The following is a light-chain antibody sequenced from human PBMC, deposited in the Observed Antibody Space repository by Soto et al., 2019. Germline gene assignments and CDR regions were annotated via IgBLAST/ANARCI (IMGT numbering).Light chain of an antibody. CDR3: QRTYNAPLPLT. J-gene: IGKJ4*01. CDR1: QSISSNY. Sequence: EIVLTQSPGTLSLSPGERATLSCRASQSISSNYLAWYQQKPGQAPRLLIYGASNRAAGIPDRFSGSGSGTDFTLTISSLQPEDVATYYGQRTYNAPLPLTFGGGTKVEIK. V-gene: IGKV3-20*01. CDR2: GAS.